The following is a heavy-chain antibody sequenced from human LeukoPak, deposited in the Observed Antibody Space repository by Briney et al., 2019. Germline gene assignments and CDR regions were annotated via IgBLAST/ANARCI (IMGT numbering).Heavy chain of an antibody. CDR1: GYTFTTGG. D-gene: IGHD3-10*01. CDR2: ISAYNGET. CDR3: ARGSGTITMVRGVFYGMDV. J-gene: IGHJ6*02. V-gene: IGHV1-18*01. Sequence: ASVKVSCKASGYTFTTGGISWVRQAPGQGLEWMGWISAYNGETHYAQKFQGRVTMATDTSTSTAYMELKNLRSDDTAVYFCARGSGTITMVRGVFYGMDVWGQGTTVTVSS.